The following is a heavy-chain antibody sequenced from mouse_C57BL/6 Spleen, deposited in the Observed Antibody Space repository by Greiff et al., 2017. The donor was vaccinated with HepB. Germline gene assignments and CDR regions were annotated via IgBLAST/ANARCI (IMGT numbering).Heavy chain of an antibody. V-gene: IGHV1-58*01. CDR3: ARGGKNWDYFDY. Sequence: VQLQQSGAELVRPGSSVKMSCKTSGYTFTSYGINWVKQRPGQGLEWIGYINPSSGYTKYNQKFKDKATLTADKSSSTAYMQLSSLTSEDSAVYYCARGGKNWDYFDYWGQGTTLTVSS. CDR1: GYTFTSYG. J-gene: IGHJ2*01. D-gene: IGHD4-1*01. CDR2: INPSSGYT.